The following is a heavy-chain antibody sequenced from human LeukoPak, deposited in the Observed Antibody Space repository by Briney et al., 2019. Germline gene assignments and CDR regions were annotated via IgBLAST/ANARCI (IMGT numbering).Heavy chain of an antibody. CDR2: ISAYNGNT. Sequence: ASVKVSCKASGYTFTSYGISWVRQAPGQGLEWMGWISAYNGNTNYAQKLQDRVTMTTDTSTSTAYMELRSLRSDDTAVYYCARDRGIVVVPAAIPLHFDYWGQGTLVTVSS. J-gene: IGHJ4*02. CDR3: ARDRGIVVVPAAIPLHFDY. CDR1: GYTFTSYG. V-gene: IGHV1-18*01. D-gene: IGHD2-2*02.